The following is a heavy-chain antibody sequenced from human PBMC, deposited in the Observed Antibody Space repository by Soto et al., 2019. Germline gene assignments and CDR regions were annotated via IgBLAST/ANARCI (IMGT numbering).Heavy chain of an antibody. Sequence: QVQLVQSGAEVKKPGSSVKVSCKASGGTFSSYAISWVRQAPGQGLEWMGGIIPIFGTANYAQKFQGRVTITADESTSTAYMELSSLRSEDTVVYYCARVEDYYDSSGYPPPNWFDPWGQGTLVTVSS. CDR1: GGTFSSYA. CDR3: ARVEDYYDSSGYPPPNWFDP. J-gene: IGHJ5*02. V-gene: IGHV1-69*01. D-gene: IGHD3-22*01. CDR2: IIPIFGTA.